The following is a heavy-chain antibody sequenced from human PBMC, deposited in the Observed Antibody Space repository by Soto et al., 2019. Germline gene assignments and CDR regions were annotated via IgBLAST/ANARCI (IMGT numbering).Heavy chain of an antibody. V-gene: IGHV4-30-4*01. D-gene: IGHD6-25*01. CDR3: ARQRGSNYNYFFGLDV. CDR2: IYHTGST. J-gene: IGHJ6*02. CDR1: GDSLSSGDYY. Sequence: QVQLQESGPGLVKPSQTLSLTCAVSGDSLSSGDYYWNWIRQSPGKDLEWIGKIYHTGSTYYNPSLKSRTAILADTSKNQFSLQLNSVTAADTAVYYCARQRGSNYNYFFGLDVWGQGTTVIVSS.